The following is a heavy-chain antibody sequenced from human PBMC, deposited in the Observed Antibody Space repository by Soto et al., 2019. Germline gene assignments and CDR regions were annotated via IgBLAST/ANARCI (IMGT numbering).Heavy chain of an antibody. Sequence: GGSLRLSCAASGFTFSSYAMSWVRQAPGKGLEWASAISGSGGSTYYADSVKGRFTISRDNSKNTLYLQMNSLRAEDTAVYYCAKSIAAAGTRWFDPWGQGTLVTVSS. CDR1: GFTFSSYA. CDR3: AKSIAAAGTRWFDP. J-gene: IGHJ5*02. V-gene: IGHV3-23*01. CDR2: ISGSGGST. D-gene: IGHD6-13*01.